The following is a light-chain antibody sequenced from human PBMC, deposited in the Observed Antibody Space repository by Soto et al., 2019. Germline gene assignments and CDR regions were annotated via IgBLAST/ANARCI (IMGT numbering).Light chain of an antibody. V-gene: IGLV2-14*01. CDR3: SSYTRSSTQV. J-gene: IGLJ1*01. CDR1: SSDVGAYNY. CDR2: EVT. Sequence: SALAQPASVSGSPGQSITISCAGTSSDVGAYNYVSWYQLHPGKAPKLIISEVTNRPSGVSSRFSGSKSANTASLTISGLRAEDEADYYCSSYTRSSTQVFGTGTKVTVL.